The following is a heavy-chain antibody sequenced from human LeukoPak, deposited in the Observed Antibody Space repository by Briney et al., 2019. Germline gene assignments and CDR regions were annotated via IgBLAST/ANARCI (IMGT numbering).Heavy chain of an antibody. CDR1: GFTFSSYA. CDR3: ARDPARIRGVHIPDAIDY. V-gene: IGHV3-23*01. J-gene: IGHJ4*02. Sequence: PGGSLRLSCAASGFTFSSYAMSWVRQAPGKGLEWVSAISGSGGSTYYADSVKGRFTISRDNSKNTLYLQMNSLRAEDTAVYYCARDPARIRGVHIPDAIDYWGQGTLVTVSS. D-gene: IGHD2-21*01. CDR2: ISGSGGST.